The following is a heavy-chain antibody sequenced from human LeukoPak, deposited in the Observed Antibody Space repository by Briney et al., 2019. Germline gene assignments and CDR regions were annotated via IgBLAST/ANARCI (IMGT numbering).Heavy chain of an antibody. J-gene: IGHJ4*02. D-gene: IGHD3-3*01. Sequence: ASVKVSCKASGFTFTDYYMHWVRQAPGQGPEWMGWINPVSGGTDFAQKFQGRVTFSRDLSITTVYMDLTRLRFDDTAVYYCARDRSRVLDYWGQGTVVTVSS. CDR2: INPVSGGT. CDR1: GFTFTDYY. V-gene: IGHV1-2*02. CDR3: ARDRSRVLDY.